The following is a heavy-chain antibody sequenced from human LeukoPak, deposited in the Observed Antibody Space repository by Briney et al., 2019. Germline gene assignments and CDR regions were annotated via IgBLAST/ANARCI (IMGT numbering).Heavy chain of an antibody. Sequence: PGGSLRLSCAASGXTFSPYWMSWVRQAPGRGLEWVANIKPDGTETYYVDSVKGRFTISRDNAKNSLYLQLNSLRAEDTAVYYCARRRFCSSGSCYSDYWGQGTLVTVSS. CDR2: IKPDGTET. D-gene: IGHD2-15*01. CDR3: ARRRFCSSGSCYSDY. V-gene: IGHV3-7*04. CDR1: GXTFSPYW. J-gene: IGHJ4*02.